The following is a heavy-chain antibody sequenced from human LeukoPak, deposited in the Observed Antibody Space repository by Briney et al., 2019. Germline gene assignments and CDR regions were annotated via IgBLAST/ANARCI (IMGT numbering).Heavy chain of an antibody. Sequence: PGGSLRLSCAASGSTFSSYEMNWVRQAPGKGLEWVSYISGRGSTIYYADSVKGRFTISRDNAKNSLYLQMNSLRAEDTAVYYCAREMFRWGGYWGQGTLVTVSS. V-gene: IGHV3-48*03. CDR3: AREMFRWGGY. J-gene: IGHJ4*02. D-gene: IGHD3-16*01. CDR1: GSTFSSYE. CDR2: ISGRGSTI.